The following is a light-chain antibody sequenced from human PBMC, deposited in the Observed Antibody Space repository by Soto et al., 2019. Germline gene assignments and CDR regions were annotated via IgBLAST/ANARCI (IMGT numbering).Light chain of an antibody. CDR1: SSDVDDYRY. V-gene: IGLV2-11*01. CDR2: DGN. CDR3: CSYVTTPEI. Sequence: QSVLAQPRSVSGSPGQLLTISCTGTSSDVDDYRYVSWYQQYPGKAPKLVIYDGNKRPSGVPDRFSGSNSGNTASLTISGLQAEDEADYYCCSYVTTPEIFGTGTEVTVL. J-gene: IGLJ1*01.